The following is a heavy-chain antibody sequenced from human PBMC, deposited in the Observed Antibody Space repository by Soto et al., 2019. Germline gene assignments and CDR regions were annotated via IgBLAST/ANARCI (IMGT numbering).Heavy chain of an antibody. Sequence: PSETLYLTCDVYGGSFSDYFWSWIRQSPGKGLEWIGEINQNGITIYNPSLKSRVTLSLDTSKRQFSLKLSSVAAADTALYYCARGGVAARLQNWGQGAQVTVSS. D-gene: IGHD6-6*01. V-gene: IGHV4-34*01. CDR2: INQNGIT. CDR3: ARGGVAARLQN. J-gene: IGHJ4*02. CDR1: GGSFSDYF.